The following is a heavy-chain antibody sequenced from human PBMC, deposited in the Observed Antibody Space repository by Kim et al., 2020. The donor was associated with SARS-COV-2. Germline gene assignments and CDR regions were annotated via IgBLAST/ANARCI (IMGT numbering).Heavy chain of an antibody. CDR2: INHSGST. Sequence: SETLSLTCAVYGGSFSGYYWSWIRQPPWTGLEWIGEINHSGSTNYNPSLNSRVTISVDTSKNQFSLKLSSVTAANTAVYYCASTLVIPGYSSSRYLRWFDPWGQRTLGTVSS. D-gene: IGHD6-13*01. CDR1: GGSFSGYY. CDR3: ASTLVIPGYSSSRYLRWFDP. V-gene: IGHV4-34*01. J-gene: IGHJ5*02.